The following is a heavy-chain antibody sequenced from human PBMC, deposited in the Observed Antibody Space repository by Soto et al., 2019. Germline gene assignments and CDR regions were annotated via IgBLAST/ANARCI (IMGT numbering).Heavy chain of an antibody. CDR3: ARGRVAIPARLGGNWFDP. J-gene: IGHJ5*02. CDR2: INHSGST. Sequence: TSETLSLTCAVYGGSFSGYYWSWIRQPPGKGLEWIGEINHSGSTNYNPSLKSRVTISVDTSKNQFSLKLSSVTAADTAVYYCARGRVAIPARLGGNWFDPWGQGTLVTVSS. V-gene: IGHV4-34*01. D-gene: IGHD1-26*01. CDR1: GGSFSGYY.